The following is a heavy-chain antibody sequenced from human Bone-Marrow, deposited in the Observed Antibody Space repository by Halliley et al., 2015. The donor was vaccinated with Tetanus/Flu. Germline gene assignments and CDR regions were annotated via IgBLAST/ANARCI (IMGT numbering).Heavy chain of an antibody. J-gene: IGHJ6*02. D-gene: IGHD2-2*01. CDR3: ARDKVRYCSSTTCYLYGLAV. CDR2: TST. V-gene: IGHV3-74*01. Sequence: TSTSGADSVKGRFTISRDNVKNTLYRQMDSLRAEDTAVYYCARDKVRYCSSTTCYLYGLAVWGQGTTVTVSS.